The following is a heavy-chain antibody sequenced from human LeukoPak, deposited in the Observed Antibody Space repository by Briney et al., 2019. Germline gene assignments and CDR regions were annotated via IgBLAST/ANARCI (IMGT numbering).Heavy chain of an antibody. CDR2: AHYTGKT. Sequence: SETLSLTCTVSGGSFSSYSWSWIRQPPGKGLDWIGYAHYTGKTSYNPSLRSRVTISIATSNNQFSLKLNFVTAADTAVYYCARHSSGYDPYFDYWGRGTPVTVSS. D-gene: IGHD5-12*01. CDR3: ARHSSGYDPYFDY. V-gene: IGHV4-59*08. CDR1: GGSFSSYS. J-gene: IGHJ4*02.